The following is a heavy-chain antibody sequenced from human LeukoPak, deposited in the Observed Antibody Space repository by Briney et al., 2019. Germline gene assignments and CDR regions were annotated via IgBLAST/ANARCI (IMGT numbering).Heavy chain of an antibody. CDR3: ARDRGSPSAPDH. J-gene: IGHJ5*02. CDR2: INPNSGVT. D-gene: IGHD5-12*01. V-gene: IGHV1-2*02. CDR1: GYTFTGYF. Sequence: RRASLKVSCQVSGYTFTGYFIHGVRQAPGQGPQWMGWINPNSGVTLYAQTFQGRVTMTSDTSISTAYMERSRLTFDDTALYYCARDRGSPSAPDHCGQGTLVTVSS.